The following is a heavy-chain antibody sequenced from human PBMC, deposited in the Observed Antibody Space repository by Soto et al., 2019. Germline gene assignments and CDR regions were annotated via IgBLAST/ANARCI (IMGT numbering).Heavy chain of an antibody. CDR1: GFTFSSYG. J-gene: IGHJ4*02. V-gene: IGHV3-30*18. Sequence: GGSLRLSWAASGFTFSSYGMHWVRQAPGKGLEWVAVISYDGSNKYYADSVKGRFTISRDNSKNTLYLQMNSLRAEDTAVYYCAKPDYDILTATEDYFDYWGQGTLVTVSS. CDR2: ISYDGSNK. CDR3: AKPDYDILTATEDYFDY. D-gene: IGHD3-9*01.